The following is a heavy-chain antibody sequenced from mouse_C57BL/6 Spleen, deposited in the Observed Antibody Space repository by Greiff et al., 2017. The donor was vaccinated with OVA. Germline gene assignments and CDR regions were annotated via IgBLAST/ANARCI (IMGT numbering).Heavy chain of an antibody. J-gene: IGHJ2*01. CDR2: ISSGSSTI. CDR3: ARRYYGSSYYFDY. CDR1: GFTFSDYG. D-gene: IGHD1-1*01. V-gene: IGHV5-17*03. Sequence: EVKVEESGGGLVKPGGSLKLSCAASGFTFSDYGMHWVRQAPEQGLEWVAYISSGSSTIYYADTVKGRFTISRDNAKNTLYLQMTSLRSEDTAMYYCARRYYGSSYYFDYWGQGTTLTVSS.